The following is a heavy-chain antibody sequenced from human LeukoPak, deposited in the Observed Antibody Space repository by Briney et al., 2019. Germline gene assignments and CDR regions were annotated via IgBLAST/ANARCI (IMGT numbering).Heavy chain of an antibody. Sequence: QTGGSLRLSCAASGFTFSSYAMSWVRQAPGKGLEYVSAISSNGGSTYYADSVKGRFTISRDNSKNTLYLQMSSLRAEDTAVYYCVKGLLYYYDSSGYYDYWGQGTLVTVSS. CDR2: ISSNGGST. D-gene: IGHD3-22*01. V-gene: IGHV3-64D*06. CDR1: GFTFSSYA. J-gene: IGHJ4*02. CDR3: VKGLLYYYDSSGYYDY.